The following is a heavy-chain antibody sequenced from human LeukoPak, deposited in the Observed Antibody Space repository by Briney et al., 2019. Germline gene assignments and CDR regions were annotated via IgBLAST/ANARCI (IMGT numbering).Heavy chain of an antibody. CDR2: INHSGST. CDR3: ASGRYDFWSAVLLTGTPKYYFDY. Sequence: SETLSLTCAVYGGSFSGYYWSWIRQPPGKGLEWIGEINHSGSTNYNPSLKSRVTISVDTSKNQFSLKLSSVTAADTAVYYCASGRYDFWSAVLLTGTPKYYFDYWGQGTLVTVSS. J-gene: IGHJ4*02. D-gene: IGHD3-3*01. CDR1: GGSFSGYY. V-gene: IGHV4-34*01.